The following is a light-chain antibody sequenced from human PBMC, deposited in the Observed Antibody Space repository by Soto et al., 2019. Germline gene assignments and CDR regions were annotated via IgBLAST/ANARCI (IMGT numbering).Light chain of an antibody. CDR1: QNITKF. J-gene: IGKJ1*01. CDR3: QYYGNSPLT. CDR2: DAF. Sequence: EIVLTQFPATLSLSPGESATLSCRASQNITKFLGWYQHRPGQSPRLLIYDAFNRATGVPARFSGSGSGTDFTLTITRLEPEDFAVYYCQYYGNSPLTFGQGTKVDIK. V-gene: IGKV3-11*01.